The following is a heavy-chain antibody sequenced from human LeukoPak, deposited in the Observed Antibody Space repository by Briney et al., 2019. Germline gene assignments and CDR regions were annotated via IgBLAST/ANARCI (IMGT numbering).Heavy chain of an antibody. CDR3: AAYGGVTFDY. V-gene: IGHV4-61*01. CDR2: VYSSEST. D-gene: IGHD4-11*01. Sequence: PSETLSLTCTVSGGSVSSGTYYWTWIRQPPGKGLEWIGCVYSSESTNYNPSLKSRVTISVDTSKNQFSLKLSSVTAADTAVYYCAAYGGVTFDYWGQGTLVTVSS. J-gene: IGHJ4*02. CDR1: GGSVSSGTYY.